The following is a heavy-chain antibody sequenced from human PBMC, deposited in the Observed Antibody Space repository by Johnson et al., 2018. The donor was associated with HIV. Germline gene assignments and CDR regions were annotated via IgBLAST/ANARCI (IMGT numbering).Heavy chain of an antibody. V-gene: IGHV3-73*02. CDR1: GFFFSGSA. J-gene: IGHJ3*02. CDR2: IRSKANNYAT. Sequence: VQLVESGGGLVQPGGSLKLSCAASGFFFSGSAMHWVRQASGKGLEWVGRIRSKANNYATTYAASRKGRFTISRDDSKNTAYLQMNSLKTEDTAVYYCSYAFDIWGQGTMVTVSS. CDR3: SYAFDI.